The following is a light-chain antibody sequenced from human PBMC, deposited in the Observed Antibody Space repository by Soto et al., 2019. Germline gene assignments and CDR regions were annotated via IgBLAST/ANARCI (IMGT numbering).Light chain of an antibody. CDR2: DVS. V-gene: IGLV2-11*01. Sequence: QSVLTQPRSVSGSPGQSVTISCTGTSSDVGGYDYVSWYQQHPGRAPKVMIYDVSKRPSGVPNRFSGSKSGNTASLTISGLQAEDEADYYCSSYTSSTDYVFGTGTKLTVL. J-gene: IGLJ1*01. CDR1: SSDVGGYDY. CDR3: SSYTSSTDYV.